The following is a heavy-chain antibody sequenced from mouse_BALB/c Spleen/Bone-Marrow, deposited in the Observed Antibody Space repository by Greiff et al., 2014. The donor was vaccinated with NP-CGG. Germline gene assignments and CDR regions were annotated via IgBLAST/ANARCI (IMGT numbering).Heavy chain of an antibody. CDR2: IWAGGST. J-gene: IGHJ2*01. V-gene: IGHV2-9*02. CDR3: ARTGFDY. Sequence: VQVVESGPSLVAPSQSLSITCTVSGFSLTSYGVHWVRQPPGKGLEWLGVIWAGGSTNYNSALMSRLSISKDNSKSQVFLKMNSLQTDDTAMYYCARTGFDYWGQGTTLTVSS. D-gene: IGHD4-1*01. CDR1: GFSLTSYG.